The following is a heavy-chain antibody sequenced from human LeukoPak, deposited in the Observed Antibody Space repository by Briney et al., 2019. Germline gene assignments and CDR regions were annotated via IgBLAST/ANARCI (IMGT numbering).Heavy chain of an antibody. J-gene: IGHJ3*01. Sequence: ASVNVSCKASGYTFTSYDINWVRQASGQGLEWMGWMNPNWGNTGYAQKFQGRVTMTGNTTISTAYMELSSLRSDETAVYYCARGRGYSSGWSYDAFDLWGKGTMDTVSS. CDR2: MNPNWGNT. CDR3: ARGRGYSSGWSYDAFDL. V-gene: IGHV1-8*01. CDR1: GYTFTSYD. D-gene: IGHD6-19*01.